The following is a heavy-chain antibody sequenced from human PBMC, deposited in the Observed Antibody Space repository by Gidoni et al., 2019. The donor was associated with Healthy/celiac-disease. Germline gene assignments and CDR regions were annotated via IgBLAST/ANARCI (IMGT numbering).Heavy chain of an antibody. Sequence: QVQLVQSGAEVKKPGASVKVSCKASGYTFTSYAMHWVRPAPGQRLEWMGWINAGNGNTKYSQKFQGRVTITRDTSASTAYMELSSLRSEDTAVYYCARDSRSPPDYYDRSPLGGYWGQGTLVTVSS. CDR2: INAGNGNT. CDR1: GYTFTSYA. D-gene: IGHD3-22*01. J-gene: IGHJ4*02. V-gene: IGHV1-3*01. CDR3: ARDSRSPPDYYDRSPLGGY.